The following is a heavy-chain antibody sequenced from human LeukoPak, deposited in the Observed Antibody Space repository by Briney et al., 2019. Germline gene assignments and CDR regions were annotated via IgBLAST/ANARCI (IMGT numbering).Heavy chain of an antibody. V-gene: IGHV4-4*07. Sequence: SETLSLTCTVSGGSISSYYWSWIRQPAGKGLEWIGRIYTSGSTNYNPSLKSRVTMSVDTSKNQFSLNLSSVTAADTAVYYCARDVSLGYYDNSDHIPQIYFDNWGHGTLVTVSS. J-gene: IGHJ4*01. CDR3: ARDVSLGYYDNSDHIPQIYFDN. CDR1: GGSISSYY. D-gene: IGHD3-22*01. CDR2: IYTSGST.